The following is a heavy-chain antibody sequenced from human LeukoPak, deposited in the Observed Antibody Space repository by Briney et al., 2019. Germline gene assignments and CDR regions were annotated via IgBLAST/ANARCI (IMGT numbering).Heavy chain of an antibody. Sequence: SETLSLTCTVSGGSISSYYWSWIRQPPGKGLEWIGYIYYSGSTNYNPSLKSRVTISVDTSKNQFSLKLSSVTAADTAVYYCARDLRYCSSTSCYRYFDYWGQGTLVTVSS. CDR3: ARDLRYCSSTSCYRYFDY. D-gene: IGHD2-2*02. CDR1: GGSISSYY. J-gene: IGHJ4*02. CDR2: IYYSGST. V-gene: IGHV4-59*12.